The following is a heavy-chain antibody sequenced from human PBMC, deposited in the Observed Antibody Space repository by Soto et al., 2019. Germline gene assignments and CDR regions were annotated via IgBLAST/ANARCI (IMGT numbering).Heavy chain of an antibody. D-gene: IGHD6-19*01. J-gene: IGHJ4*02. V-gene: IGHV3-21*01. CDR2: ISSSSTFI. Sequence: EVQLVESGGGLVKPGGSLRLSCAASGFTFSSYSMNWVRQAPGKGLEWVSSISSSSTFIYYADSMKGRFTISRDNAKNSLYLQMNSLRAEDTAVYYCATTQSGWYGRGGFDYWGQGTLVTVSS. CDR3: ATTQSGWYGRGGFDY. CDR1: GFTFSSYS.